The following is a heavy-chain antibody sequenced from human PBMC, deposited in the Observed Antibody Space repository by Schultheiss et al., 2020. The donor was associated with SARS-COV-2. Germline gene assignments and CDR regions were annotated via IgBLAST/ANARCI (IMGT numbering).Heavy chain of an antibody. V-gene: IGHV3-33*08. D-gene: IGHD5-12*01. CDR1: GFTFSSYG. CDR2: IWYDGSNK. Sequence: GGSLRLSCAASGFTFSSYGMHWVRQAPGKGLEWVAVIWYDGSNKYYADSVKGRFTISRDNSKNTLYLQMSCLRAEDTAVYKCARWLILDYWGQGTLVTVSS. CDR3: ARWLILDY. J-gene: IGHJ4*02.